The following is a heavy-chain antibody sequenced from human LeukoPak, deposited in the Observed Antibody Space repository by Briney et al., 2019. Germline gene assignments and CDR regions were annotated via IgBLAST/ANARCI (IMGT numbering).Heavy chain of an antibody. J-gene: IGHJ4*02. Sequence: GGSLRLYCAASGFTVSSNYMSWVRQAPGKGLEWVSVIYSDGSTYYADSVKGRFTISRDNSKNTLFLQMNSLRVEDTALYYCAREPSSDNYYDHWGQGTLVTVSS. CDR1: GFTVSSNY. CDR3: AREPSSDNYYDH. D-gene: IGHD3-22*01. V-gene: IGHV3-53*05. CDR2: IYSDGST.